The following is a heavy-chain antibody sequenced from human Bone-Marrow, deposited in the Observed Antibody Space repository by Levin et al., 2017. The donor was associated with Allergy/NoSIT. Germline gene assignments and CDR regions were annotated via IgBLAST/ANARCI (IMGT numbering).Heavy chain of an antibody. D-gene: IGHD3-10*01. V-gene: IGHV3-13*01. CDR3: AREVFGSGALGLDI. J-gene: IGHJ3*02. CDR2: IGTAGGT. CDR1: GFTFGNYE. Sequence: GGSLRLSCVASGFTFGNYEIHWVRQGTGRHLEWVSAIGTAGGTFYSGPVKGRFTISRENAKNSLYLQMTSLRVGDTCVYFCAREVFGSGALGLDIWGQGTLVIVSS.